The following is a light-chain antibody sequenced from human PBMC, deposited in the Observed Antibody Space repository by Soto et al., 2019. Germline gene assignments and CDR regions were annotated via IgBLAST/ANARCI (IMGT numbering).Light chain of an antibody. Sequence: EIVLTQSPATLSLSPGEGATLSCRASQSVSSYLAWYQQKPGQAPRLLIHDASNRATGIPARFSGSGSGTDFTLTISSLEPEDFAVYYCQHRSSFGPGTKVDIK. CDR1: QSVSSY. CDR3: QHRSS. CDR2: DAS. J-gene: IGKJ3*01. V-gene: IGKV3-11*01.